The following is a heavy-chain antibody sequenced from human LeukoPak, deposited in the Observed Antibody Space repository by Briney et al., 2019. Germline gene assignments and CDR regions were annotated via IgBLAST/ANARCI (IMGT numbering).Heavy chain of an antibody. Sequence: SETLSLTCAVYGGSFSGYYWSWIRQPPGKGLEWIGEINHSGSANYNPSLKSRVTISVDTSKNQFSLKLSSVTAADTAVYYCARGRDADSAWFSWGQGTLVTVSS. CDR1: GGSFSGYY. V-gene: IGHV4-34*01. CDR2: INHSGSA. CDR3: ARGRDADSAWFS. D-gene: IGHD3-10*01. J-gene: IGHJ5*02.